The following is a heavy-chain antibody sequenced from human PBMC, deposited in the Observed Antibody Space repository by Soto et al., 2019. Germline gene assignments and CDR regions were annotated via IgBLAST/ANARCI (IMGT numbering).Heavy chain of an antibody. CDR1: GFTFSSYA. CDR2: ISGSGGST. Sequence: SLRLSCAASGFTFSSYAMSWVRQAPGKGLEWVSAISGSGGSTYYADSVKGRFTISRDNSKNTLYLQMNSLRAEDTAVYYCAKGVFSYPRYYYDSSGSSYFDHWGQGTLVTVSS. CDR3: AKGVFSYPRYYYDSSGSSYFDH. J-gene: IGHJ4*02. V-gene: IGHV3-23*01. D-gene: IGHD3-22*01.